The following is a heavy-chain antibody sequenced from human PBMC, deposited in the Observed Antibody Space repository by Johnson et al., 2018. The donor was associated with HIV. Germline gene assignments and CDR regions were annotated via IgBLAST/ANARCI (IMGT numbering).Heavy chain of an antibody. V-gene: IGHV3-33*03. CDR1: GFTFSSYG. J-gene: IGHJ3*02. Sequence: QVQLVESGGGVVQPGRSLRLSCAASGFTFSSYGMHWVRQAPGKGLEWVAVIWYDGSNKYYADSVKGRFTISRDKSKNTLYLQMNSLRAEDTAVYYCAKAYSVAGLRDAFDIWGQGTMVTVSS. CDR2: IWYDGSNK. D-gene: IGHD6-19*01. CDR3: AKAYSVAGLRDAFDI.